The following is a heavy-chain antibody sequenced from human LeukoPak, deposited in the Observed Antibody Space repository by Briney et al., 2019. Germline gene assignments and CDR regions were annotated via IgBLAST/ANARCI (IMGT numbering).Heavy chain of an antibody. V-gene: IGHV4-4*07. J-gene: IGHJ5*02. CDR3: AREFLSSAGIRRGFDP. CDR1: SDSLSTYY. Sequence: SETLSLTRAVSSDSLSTYYWSWMPEPAGQGLEWIRRIHTSGTTNYNTSLIGRVTMSADTSNNQFSLRLNSVTAADTAVYYCAREFLSSAGIRRGFDPWGQGTLVTVSS. CDR2: IHTSGTT. D-gene: IGHD6-13*01.